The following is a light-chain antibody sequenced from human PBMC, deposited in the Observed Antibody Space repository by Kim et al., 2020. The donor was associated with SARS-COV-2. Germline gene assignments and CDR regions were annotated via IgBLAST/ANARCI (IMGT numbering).Light chain of an antibody. CDR1: QFVSGNY. Sequence: SPGERATLSCRASQFVSGNYLAWYQQRPGQAPRLLIYETSNRATGIPDRFSGSGSGTDFTLTISRLEPEDFAVYYCQQYDNPPSYSFGQGTKLEI. J-gene: IGKJ2*03. CDR2: ETS. V-gene: IGKV3-20*01. CDR3: QQYDNPPSYS.